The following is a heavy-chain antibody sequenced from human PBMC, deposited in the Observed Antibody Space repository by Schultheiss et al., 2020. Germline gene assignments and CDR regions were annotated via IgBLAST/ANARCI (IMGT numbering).Heavy chain of an antibody. V-gene: IGHV3-53*01. CDR2: IYSGGST. CDR3: AKDHQWLEQGVDY. J-gene: IGHJ4*02. Sequence: GGSLRLSCAASGFTVSSNYMSWVRQAPGKGLEWVSVIYSGGSTYYADSVKGRFTISRDNSKNTLYLQMNSLRAKDTAVYYCAKDHQWLEQGVDYWGQGTLVTVSS. D-gene: IGHD6-19*01. CDR1: GFTVSSNY.